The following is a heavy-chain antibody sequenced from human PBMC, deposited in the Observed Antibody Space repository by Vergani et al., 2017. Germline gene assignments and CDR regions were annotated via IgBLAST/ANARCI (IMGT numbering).Heavy chain of an antibody. CDR1: GFTFSSYG. V-gene: IGHV3-33*06. CDR2: IWYDGSNK. D-gene: IGHD3-22*01. Sequence: QVQLVESGGGVVQPGRSLRLSCAASGFTFSSYGMHWVRQAPGKGLEWVAVIWYDGSNKYYADSVKGRFTISRDNSKNTLYLQMNSLRAEDTAVYYCAKEGHYYDSSGYYPSFDYWGQGTLVTVSS. J-gene: IGHJ4*02. CDR3: AKEGHYYDSSGYYPSFDY.